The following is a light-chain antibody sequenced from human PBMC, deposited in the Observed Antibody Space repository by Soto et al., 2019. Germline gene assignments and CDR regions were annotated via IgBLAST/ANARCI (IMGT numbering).Light chain of an antibody. V-gene: IGKV3-20*01. Sequence: LVLTQSPGSLYLSVGERATFCCRASQTISGNYLAWYKHKSGQAPRLLPFGASSRATGVPDRFSGSGSGTDFTLTLTRLEPDDSAVYQCSHYGNPLTTSGQGTRVEIK. J-gene: IGKJ5*01. CDR3: SHYGNPLTT. CDR1: QTISGNY. CDR2: GAS.